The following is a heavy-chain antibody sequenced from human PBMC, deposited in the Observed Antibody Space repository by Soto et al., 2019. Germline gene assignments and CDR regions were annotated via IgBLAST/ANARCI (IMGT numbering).Heavy chain of an antibody. V-gene: IGHV3-53*01. CDR2: IWSAGLT. CDR1: GFTVSSKY. Sequence: GGSLRLSCAASGFTVSSKYMNWVRQAPGKGLEWVSIIWSAGLTYYADSVRGRFTISRDISKNILFLQMNNLRAEDSAIYYCESDPPPDLWGQGTLVTASS. CDR3: ESDPPPDL. J-gene: IGHJ5*02.